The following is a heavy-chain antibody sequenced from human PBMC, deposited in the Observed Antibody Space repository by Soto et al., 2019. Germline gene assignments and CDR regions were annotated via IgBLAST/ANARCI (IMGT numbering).Heavy chain of an antibody. CDR2: IYYSGST. J-gene: IGHJ6*02. D-gene: IGHD3-10*01. Sequence: SETLSLTCTVSGGSISRLSYYWGWIRQPPGKGLEWIGSIYYSGSTYYNPSLKSRVTISVDTSKNQFSLKLSSVTAADTAVYYCARQPATTYGSAGPPDVWGQGTTVTVSS. CDR3: ARQPATTYGSAGPPDV. CDR1: GGSISRLSYY. V-gene: IGHV4-39*01.